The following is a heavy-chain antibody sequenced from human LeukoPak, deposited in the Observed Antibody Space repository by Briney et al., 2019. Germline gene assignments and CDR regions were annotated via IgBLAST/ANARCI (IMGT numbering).Heavy chain of an antibody. CDR2: ISGSGGST. J-gene: IGHJ6*02. Sequence: PGGSLRLSCAASGFTFSSYAMSWVRQAPGKGLEWVSVISGSGGSTYYADSVKGRFAISRDNSKNTLDLQMNSLRAEDTAIYYCAKSFHSSGWFYYYGMDVWGQGITVTVSS. CDR1: GFTFSSYA. CDR3: AKSFHSSGWFYYYGMDV. V-gene: IGHV3-23*01. D-gene: IGHD6-19*01.